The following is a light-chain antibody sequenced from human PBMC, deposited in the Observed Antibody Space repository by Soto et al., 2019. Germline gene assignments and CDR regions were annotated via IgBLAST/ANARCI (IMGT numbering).Light chain of an antibody. CDR1: SSNIGAGYD. V-gene: IGLV1-40*01. CDR2: GNN. Sequence: QSVLTQPPSVSGAPGQRVTISCTGSSSNIGAGYDVHWYQQRPGTAPKLLIFGNNNRPSGVPDRFSGSKSGTSASLAITGLQAEDEGDYYCQSYDSTLSPRHVFGTGTKVTV. J-gene: IGLJ1*01. CDR3: QSYDSTLSPRHV.